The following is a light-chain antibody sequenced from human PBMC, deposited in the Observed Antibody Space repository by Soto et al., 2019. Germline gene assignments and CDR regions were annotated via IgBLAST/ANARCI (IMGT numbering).Light chain of an antibody. V-gene: IGKV3D-20*02. J-gene: IGKJ4*01. CDR3: QQRSSWPLT. CDR1: QSVSSSY. CDR2: GAS. Sequence: EIVFTQSPGTLSLYPGERATLSCRASQSVSSSYLAWYQQKPGQAPRLLVYGASSRATGIPDRFSGSGSGTDFSLTISSLEPEDFAVYYCQQRSSWPLTFGGGTKVDI.